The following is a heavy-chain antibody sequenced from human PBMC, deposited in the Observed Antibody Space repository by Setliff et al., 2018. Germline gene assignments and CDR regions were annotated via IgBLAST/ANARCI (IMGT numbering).Heavy chain of an antibody. D-gene: IGHD2-15*01. Sequence: LRLSCGASGFTFSTYRMHWVRQAPGKGLEWVADIWHDGVKKYHADSVKGRFTISRDNYKKTLYLQLNSLRPEDTAVYYCARTCSGSCCYAGLESWGQGTTVTVSS. CDR3: ARTCSGSCCYAGLES. V-gene: IGHV3-33*08. CDR2: IWHDGVKK. J-gene: IGHJ4*02. CDR1: GFTFSTYR.